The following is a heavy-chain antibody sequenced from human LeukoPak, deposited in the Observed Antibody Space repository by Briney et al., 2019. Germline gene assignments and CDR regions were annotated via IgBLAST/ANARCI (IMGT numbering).Heavy chain of an antibody. CDR3: VREAGCGWPLDY. Sequence: PGDSLRLSCATSGFDFGGACGMGWVRQAPEKGLEWVSTISGGGETTHYADSVRGQLTISRDNARNTLYLQIDRLRPEDTAIYYCVREAGCGWPLDYWGRGTLVTVSS. D-gene: IGHD6-19*01. CDR1: GFDFGGACG. J-gene: IGHJ4*02. CDR2: ISGGGETT. V-gene: IGHV3-23*01.